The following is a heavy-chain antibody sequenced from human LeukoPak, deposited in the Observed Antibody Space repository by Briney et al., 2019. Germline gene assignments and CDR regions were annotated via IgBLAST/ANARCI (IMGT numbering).Heavy chain of an antibody. D-gene: IGHD2-2*01. J-gene: IGHJ4*02. CDR2: ITWNSGSI. Sequence: GRSLRLSCAASGFTFDDYAMLWVRQAPGKGLEWVSGITWNSGSIGYADSVKGRFTISRDNAKNSLYLQMNSLRAEDTALYYCAKDFCSSTNCYAFDYWGQGTLVTVSS. CDR3: AKDFCSSTNCYAFDY. CDR1: GFTFDDYA. V-gene: IGHV3-9*01.